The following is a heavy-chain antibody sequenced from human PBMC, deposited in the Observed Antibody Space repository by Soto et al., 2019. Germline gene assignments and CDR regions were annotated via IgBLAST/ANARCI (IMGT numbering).Heavy chain of an antibody. CDR1: GGSFSSDSFI. CDR3: ARDHKWDGMDV. V-gene: IGHV4-31*03. Sequence: QVQLQESGPGLVKPSQTLSLTCSVSGGSFSSDSFIWSWVRQFPGKGLEWIGYINYSGTTYYNPSLRSRITMSVDTSKNQFSLKLSSVTAADTAVDYCARDHKWDGMDVWGQGTTVTVSS. CDR2: INYSGTT. J-gene: IGHJ6*02. D-gene: IGHD1-26*01.